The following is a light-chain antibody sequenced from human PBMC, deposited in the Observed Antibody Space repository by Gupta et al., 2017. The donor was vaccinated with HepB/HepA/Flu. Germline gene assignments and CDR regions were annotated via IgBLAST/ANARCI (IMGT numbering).Light chain of an antibody. CDR2: STN. V-gene: IGLV1-44*01. CDR1: SSNVGSHN. CDR3: GTWDKSLNAFV. Sequence: QSVLTQPPSASGTPGQRVTISCSGSSSNVGSHNINWYQQLPGTAPKLLIYSTNQRPSGVPDRFSASKSGTSASLAISGLQSEDEADYFCGTWDKSLNAFVFETGTEVTVL. J-gene: IGLJ1*01.